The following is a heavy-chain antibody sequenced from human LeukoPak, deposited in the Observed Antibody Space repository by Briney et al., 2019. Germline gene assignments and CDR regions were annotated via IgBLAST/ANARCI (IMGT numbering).Heavy chain of an antibody. CDR2: IIPIFGTA. Sequence: ASVKVSCTASGGTFSSYAISWVRQAPGQGLEWMGGIIPIFGTANYAQKFQGRVTITADESTSTAYMELSSLRSEDTAVYYCARERSGWLDYWGQGTLVTVSS. CDR1: GGTFSSYA. D-gene: IGHD6-19*01. CDR3: ARERSGWLDY. V-gene: IGHV1-69*13. J-gene: IGHJ4*02.